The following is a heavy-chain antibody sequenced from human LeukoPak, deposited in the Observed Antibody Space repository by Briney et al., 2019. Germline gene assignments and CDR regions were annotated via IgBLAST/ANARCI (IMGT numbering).Heavy chain of an antibody. CDR3: ASQLSGGGH. D-gene: IGHD3-10*01. CDR1: GFSLSSKW. J-gene: IGHJ4*02. V-gene: IGHV3-74*01. Sequence: GGSLRLSCAASGFSLSSKWMHWVRQAPGKGLAWVSRISSDGSSTHYADSVKGRFTVSRDNAKNTLFLQMNSLRAEDTAVYYCASQLSGGGHWGQGTLVAVSS. CDR2: ISSDGSST.